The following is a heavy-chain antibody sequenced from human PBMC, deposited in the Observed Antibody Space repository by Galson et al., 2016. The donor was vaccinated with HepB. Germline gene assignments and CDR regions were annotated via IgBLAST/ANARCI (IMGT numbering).Heavy chain of an antibody. V-gene: IGHV3-30*18. J-gene: IGHJ4*02. CDR2: ISYGGVHT. CDR1: GFIFNMYG. D-gene: IGHD6-13*01. CDR3: AKSGPGSSWFPPDF. Sequence: SLRLSCAASGFIFNMYGMHWLRQSPAKGLEWLAVISYGGVHTYYADSVKDRFTISRDNSKKTLYLQMNSLEPDDTAVYYCAKSGPGSSWFPPDFWGQGTLVIVSS.